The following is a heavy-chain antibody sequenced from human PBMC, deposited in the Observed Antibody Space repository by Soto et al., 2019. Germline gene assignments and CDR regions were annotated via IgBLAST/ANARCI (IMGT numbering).Heavy chain of an antibody. Sequence: LSLTCTVSGGSISSYYWSWIRQPPGKGLEWIGYIYYSGSTNYNPSLKSRVTISVGTPKNQFSLKLSSVTAADTAVYYCARAYDFWSGFDYWGQGTLVTVSS. CDR2: IYYSGST. J-gene: IGHJ4*02. D-gene: IGHD3-3*01. CDR1: GGSISSYY. V-gene: IGHV4-59*01. CDR3: ARAYDFWSGFDY.